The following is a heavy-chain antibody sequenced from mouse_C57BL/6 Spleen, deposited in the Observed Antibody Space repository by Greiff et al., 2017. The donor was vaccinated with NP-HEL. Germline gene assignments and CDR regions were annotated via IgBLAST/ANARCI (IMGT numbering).Heavy chain of an antibody. V-gene: IGHV5-6*02. J-gene: IGHJ4*01. Sequence: DVMLVESGGDLVKPGGSLKLSCAASGFTFSSYGMSWVRQTPDKRLEWVATISSGGSYTYYPDSVKGRFTISRDNAKNTLYLQMSSLKSEDTAMYYCARVLSGNAMDDWGQGTSVTVSS. CDR3: ARVLSGNAMDD. CDR2: ISSGGSYT. D-gene: IGHD4-1*01. CDR1: GFTFSSYG.